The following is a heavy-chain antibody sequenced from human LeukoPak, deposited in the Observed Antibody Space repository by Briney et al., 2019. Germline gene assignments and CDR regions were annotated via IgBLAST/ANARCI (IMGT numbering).Heavy chain of an antibody. CDR3: AREQMGYHDFDY. J-gene: IGHJ4*02. CDR1: GYTFTSYG. V-gene: IGHV1-18*01. CDR2: ISAYNGNT. D-gene: IGHD2-15*01. Sequence: GASVKVSCKASGYTFTSYGISWVRQAPGQGLEWMGWISAYNGNTNYAQKFQGRVTMTRDMSTSTVYMELSSLRSEDTAVYYCAREQMGYHDFDYWGQGTLVTVSS.